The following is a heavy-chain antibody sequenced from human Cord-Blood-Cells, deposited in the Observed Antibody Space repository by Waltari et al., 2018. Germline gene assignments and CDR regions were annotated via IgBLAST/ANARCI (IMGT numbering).Heavy chain of an antibody. J-gene: IGHJ3*02. CDR1: GSPFTSYS. Sequence: QVQLVQSGAEVKKPGASVTVSCKASGSPFTSYSMHWVRQAPGQGLEWMGIINPSGGSTSYAQKFQGRVTMTRDTSTSTVYMELSSLRSEDTAVYYCARGGGSNAFDIWGQGTMVTVSS. D-gene: IGHD3-16*01. CDR2: INPSGGST. CDR3: ARGGGSNAFDI. V-gene: IGHV1-46*01.